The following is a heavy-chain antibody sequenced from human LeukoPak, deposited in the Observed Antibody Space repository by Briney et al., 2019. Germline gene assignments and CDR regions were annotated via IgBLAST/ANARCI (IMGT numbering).Heavy chain of an antibody. Sequence: GGSLRLSCAASGFTFSSYAMSWVRQAPGKGLEWVSAISGSGGGTYYADSVKGRFTISRDNSKNTLYLQMNSLRAEDTAVYYCAKGREMRNLAAPFDYWGQGTLVTVSS. CDR3: AKGREMRNLAAPFDY. J-gene: IGHJ4*02. CDR2: ISGSGGGT. D-gene: IGHD2-15*01. V-gene: IGHV3-23*01. CDR1: GFTFSSYA.